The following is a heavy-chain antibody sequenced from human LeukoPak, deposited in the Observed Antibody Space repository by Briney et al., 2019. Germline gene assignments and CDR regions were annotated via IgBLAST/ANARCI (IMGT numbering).Heavy chain of an antibody. V-gene: IGHV1-18*01. CDR2: ISAYNGNT. CDR1: GYTFTSYG. CDR3: ARVDWFGARSSGSYYRRESDY. J-gene: IGHJ4*02. D-gene: IGHD1-26*01. Sequence: ASVKVSCKASGYTFTSYGISWVRQAPGQGLEWMGWISAYNGNTNYAQKLQGRVTMTTDTSTSTAYMELRSLRSVDTAVYYCARVDWFGARSSGSYYRRESDYWGQGTLVTVSS.